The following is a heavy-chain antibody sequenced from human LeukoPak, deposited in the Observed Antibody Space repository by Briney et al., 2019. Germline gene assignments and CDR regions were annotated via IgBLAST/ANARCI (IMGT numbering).Heavy chain of an antibody. Sequence: GGSLRLSCAASGFTFDDYAMHWVRQAPGKGLEWVSGISWNSGSIGYADSVKGRFTISRDNAKNSLYLQMNSLGVEDTALYYCARDDAFDLWGQGTMVTVSS. CDR3: ARDDAFDL. J-gene: IGHJ3*01. V-gene: IGHV3-9*01. CDR1: GFTFDDYA. CDR2: ISWNSGSI.